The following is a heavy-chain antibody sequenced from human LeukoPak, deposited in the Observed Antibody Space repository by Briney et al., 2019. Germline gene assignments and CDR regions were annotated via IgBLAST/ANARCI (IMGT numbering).Heavy chain of an antibody. CDR2: IWYDGSNK. CDR1: GFTFSDYG. V-gene: IGHV3-33*01. J-gene: IGHJ4*02. Sequence: GRSLRLSCAASGFTFSDYGMHWVRQAPGKGLEWVAVIWYDGSNKYYADSVKGRFTISRDNSKNTVSLQMNSLRAEDTAVYYCARDGAGTMIPFDYWGQGTLVTVSS. D-gene: IGHD3-22*01. CDR3: ARDGAGTMIPFDY.